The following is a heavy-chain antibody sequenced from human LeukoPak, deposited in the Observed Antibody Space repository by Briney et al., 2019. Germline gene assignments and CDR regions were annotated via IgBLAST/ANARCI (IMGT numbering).Heavy chain of an antibody. CDR2: ISYDGSNK. D-gene: IGHD3-10*01. CDR1: GFTFSSYG. Sequence: GRSLRLSCAASGFTFSSYGMHWVRQAPGKGLEWVAVISYDGSNKYYADSVKGRFTISRDSSKNTLYLQMNSLRAEDTAVYYCAKDSRDITMVRGVIIGYFDYWGQGTLVTVSS. V-gene: IGHV3-30*18. J-gene: IGHJ4*02. CDR3: AKDSRDITMVRGVIIGYFDY.